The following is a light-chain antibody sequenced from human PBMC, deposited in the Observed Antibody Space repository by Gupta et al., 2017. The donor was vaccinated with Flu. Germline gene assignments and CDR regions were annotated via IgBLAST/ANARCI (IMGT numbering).Light chain of an antibody. CDR1: QAVGRW. CDR3: QQADSFPRT. CDR2: SAT. J-gene: IGKJ2*02. Sequence: PSSVSASVGDTVTITCRASQAVGRWLAWYQQKSGKAPKLLIYSATTVQSGVPSRFSGSGSGTDFTLTINGRQPEDFATYYCQQADSFPRTFGQGTKVE. V-gene: IGKV1-12*01.